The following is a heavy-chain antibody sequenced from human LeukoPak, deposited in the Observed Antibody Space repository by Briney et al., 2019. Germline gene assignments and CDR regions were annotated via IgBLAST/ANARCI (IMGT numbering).Heavy chain of an antibody. CDR2: ISGSGGST. CDR1: GFTFSSYA. V-gene: IGHV3-23*01. J-gene: IGHJ4*02. CDR3: ATEWVRGVIYY. Sequence: GGSLRLSCAASGFTFSSYAMSWVRQAPGKGLEWVSAISGSGGSTYYADSLKGRFTISRDNSKNTLYLQMNSLRAEDTAVYYCATEWVRGVIYYWGQGTLVTVSS. D-gene: IGHD3-10*01.